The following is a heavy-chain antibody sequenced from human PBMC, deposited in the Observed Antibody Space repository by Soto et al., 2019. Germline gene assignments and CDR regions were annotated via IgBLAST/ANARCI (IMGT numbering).Heavy chain of an antibody. CDR2: ITFDGNKK. CDR1: GLTLSSYG. CDR3: AKDGASYTSGYFWGADY. D-gene: IGHD6-19*01. Sequence: QVQLVEFGGGEVQPGRSLRLSCVASGLTLSSYGMHWVRQAPGKGLEWVAVITFDGNKKYYADSVKGRFTISRDNAKNTLYIQMNSMRTEDTGLYYCAKDGASYTSGYFWGADYWGQGTLVSVSS. J-gene: IGHJ4*02. V-gene: IGHV3-30*18.